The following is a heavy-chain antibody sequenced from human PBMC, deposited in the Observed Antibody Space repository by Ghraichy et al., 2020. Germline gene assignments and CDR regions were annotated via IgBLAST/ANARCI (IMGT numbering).Heavy chain of an antibody. V-gene: IGHV3-23*01. J-gene: IGHJ4*02. CDR2: ISNSGGTA. D-gene: IGHD5-24*01. Sequence: GESLNISCAASGFTFSSYPMSWVRQAPGEGLERVSSISNSGGTAYYADSVKGRCTISRDNSGNTLFLQMNSLRVDDTAVYYCAKDVRGYSPWFRVEIDCWGQGSLVTVYS. CDR1: GFTFSSYP. CDR3: AKDVRGYSPWFRVEIDC.